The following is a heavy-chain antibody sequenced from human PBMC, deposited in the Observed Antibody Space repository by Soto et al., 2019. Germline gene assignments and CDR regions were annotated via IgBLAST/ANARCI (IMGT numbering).Heavy chain of an antibody. CDR2: IYYSGGT. D-gene: IGHD3-10*01. J-gene: IGHJ4*02. Sequence: SETLSLTCTVSGGSISSGDYYWSWIRQPPGKGLEWIGYIYYSGGTYYNPSLKSRVTISVDTSKNQFSLKLSSVTAADTAVYYCARATKRITMVRGVDYWGQGTLVTVSS. V-gene: IGHV4-30-4*01. CDR3: ARATKRITMVRGVDY. CDR1: GGSISSGDYY.